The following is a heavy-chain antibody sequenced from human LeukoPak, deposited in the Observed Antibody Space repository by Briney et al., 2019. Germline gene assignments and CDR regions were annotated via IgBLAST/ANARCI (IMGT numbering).Heavy chain of an antibody. J-gene: IGHJ4*02. Sequence: GASVKVSCKASGGTFSSYAISWVRQAPGQGLEWMGAIIPIFGTANYAQKFQGRVTITTDESTSTAYMELSSLRSEDTAVYYCARDLNGDLDYGGQGTLVSVSS. CDR2: IIPIFGTA. CDR1: GGTFSSYA. V-gene: IGHV1-69*05. D-gene: IGHD2-8*01. CDR3: ARDLNGDLDY.